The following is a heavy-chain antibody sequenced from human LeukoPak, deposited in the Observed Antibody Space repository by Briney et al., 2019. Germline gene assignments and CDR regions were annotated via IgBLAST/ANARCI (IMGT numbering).Heavy chain of an antibody. CDR2: IIPIFGTA. V-gene: IGHV1-69*13. J-gene: IGHJ4*02. CDR1: GGTFSSYA. Sequence: ASVTVSCKASGGTFSSYAISWVRQAPGQGLEWMGGIIPIFGTANYAQKFQGRVTITADESTSTAYMELSSLRSEDTAVYYCARIIGVSSSWYSEASYYFDYWGQGTLVTVSP. D-gene: IGHD6-13*01. CDR3: ARIIGVSSSWYSEASYYFDY.